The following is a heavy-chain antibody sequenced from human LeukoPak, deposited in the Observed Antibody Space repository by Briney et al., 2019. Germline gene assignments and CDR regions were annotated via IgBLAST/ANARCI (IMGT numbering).Heavy chain of an antibody. Sequence: PSETLSLTCTVSGGSISSHCWSWIRQPPGKGLEWIGYIYYSGSTNYNPSLKSRVTISVDTSKNQFSLKLSSVTAADTAVYYCAREPTGGCSSTSCYTGGNFDYWGQGTLVTVSS. CDR2: IYYSGST. CDR1: GGSISSHC. D-gene: IGHD2-2*02. V-gene: IGHV4-59*11. CDR3: AREPTGGCSSTSCYTGGNFDY. J-gene: IGHJ4*02.